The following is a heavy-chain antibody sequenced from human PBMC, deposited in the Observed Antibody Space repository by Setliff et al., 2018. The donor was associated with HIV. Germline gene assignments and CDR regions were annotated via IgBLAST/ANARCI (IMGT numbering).Heavy chain of an antibody. V-gene: IGHV4-31*03. J-gene: IGHJ4*02. CDR1: GGSISSGGYY. D-gene: IGHD4-4*01. CDR3: ARGIRRTTVTHGPYFDY. Sequence: PSETLSLTCTVSGGSISSGGYYWSWIRQHPGKGLEWIGYIYYSGSTYYNPSLKSRVTISVDTSKNQFSLKLSSVTAADTAVYYCARGIRRTTVTHGPYFDYWGQGTLVTVSS. CDR2: IYYSGST.